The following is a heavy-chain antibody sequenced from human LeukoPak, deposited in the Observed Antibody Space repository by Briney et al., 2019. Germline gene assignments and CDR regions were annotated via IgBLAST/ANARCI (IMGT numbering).Heavy chain of an antibody. V-gene: IGHV3-66*01. CDR3: ARDPGIAARGGLYMDV. CDR2: MYSGGST. Sequence: GGSLRLSCAASGFSVSLNYMTWVRQAPGKGLEWVSVMYSGGSTYYADSVKGRFIISRDSSKNTLHLQMNNLREEDTAVYYCARDPGIAARGGLYMDVWGKGTTVTVSS. J-gene: IGHJ6*03. D-gene: IGHD6-13*01. CDR1: GFSVSLNY.